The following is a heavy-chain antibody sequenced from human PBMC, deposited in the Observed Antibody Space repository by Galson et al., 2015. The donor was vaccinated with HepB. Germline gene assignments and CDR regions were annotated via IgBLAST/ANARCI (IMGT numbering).Heavy chain of an antibody. CDR3: AGEDYDYFWGSYCGFDY. J-gene: IGHJ4*02. CDR2: INTYNRDT. D-gene: IGHD3-16*01. CDR1: GYTFSTYS. V-gene: IGHV1-18*01. Sequence: SVKVSCKASGYTFSTYSITWVRQAPGQGLEWMGWINTYNRDTKYAQKFQGRVTLTADTSTSTAYMELRSLRPDDTAVYFCAGEDYDYFWGSYCGFDYWGQGTLATVSS.